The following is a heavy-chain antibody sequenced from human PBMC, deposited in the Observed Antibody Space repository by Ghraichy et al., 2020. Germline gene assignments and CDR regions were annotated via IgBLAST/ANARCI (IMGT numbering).Heavy chain of an antibody. CDR3: AKETVVPAANGMDV. Sequence: LSLTCAASGFTFDDYAMHWVRQAPGKGLEWVSGISWNSGSIGYADSVKGRFTISRDNAKNSLYLQMNSLRAEDTALYYCAKETVVPAANGMDVWGQGTTVTVSS. D-gene: IGHD2-2*01. CDR1: GFTFDDYA. V-gene: IGHV3-9*01. CDR2: ISWNSGSI. J-gene: IGHJ6*02.